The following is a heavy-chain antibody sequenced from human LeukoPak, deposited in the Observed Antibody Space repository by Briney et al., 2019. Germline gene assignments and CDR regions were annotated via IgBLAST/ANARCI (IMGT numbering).Heavy chain of an antibody. D-gene: IGHD6-19*01. CDR3: ARAHSSGWYSDY. V-gene: IGHV3-48*03. CDR1: GFTFSSYE. CDR2: ISSIGSTI. J-gene: IGHJ4*02. Sequence: VGSPRLSCAASGFTFSSYEMNSVRQAPGKGRGWVSHISSIGSTIYYAESVKGRFTISRDNAKNSLYLQMNSLRAEDTAVYYCARAHSSGWYSDYWGQGTLVTVSS.